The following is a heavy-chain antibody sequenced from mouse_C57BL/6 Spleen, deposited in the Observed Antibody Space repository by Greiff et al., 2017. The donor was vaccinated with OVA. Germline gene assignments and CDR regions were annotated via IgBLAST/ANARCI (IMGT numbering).Heavy chain of an antibody. CDR1: GFNIKNTY. Sequence: VQLQQSVAELVRPGASVKLSCTASGFNIKNTYMHWVKQRPEQGLEWIGRIDPANGNTKYAPKFQGKATITADPSSNTAYLQLSSLTSEDTAISYCDRRELGNCGAWFAYWGQGTLVTVSA. CDR3: DRRELGNCGAWFAY. V-gene: IGHV14-3*01. CDR2: IDPANGNT. D-gene: IGHD2-1*01. J-gene: IGHJ3*01.